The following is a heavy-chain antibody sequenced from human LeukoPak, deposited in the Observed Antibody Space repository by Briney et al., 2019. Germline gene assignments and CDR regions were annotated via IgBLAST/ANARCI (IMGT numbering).Heavy chain of an antibody. V-gene: IGHV3-74*01. CDR2: INTYGSTT. D-gene: IGHD5-18*01. J-gene: IGHJ1*01. Sequence: PGGSLRLSCAASGFTFSNYWMDWVRQAPGKGLVWVSRINTYGSTTAYVDSVKGRFTISRDNAKNTVYLQMNSLRGEDPAFYFCASEGYIYGYTVGKDSWGEGSLVTVSS. CDR1: GFTFSNYW. CDR3: ASEGYIYGYTVGKDS.